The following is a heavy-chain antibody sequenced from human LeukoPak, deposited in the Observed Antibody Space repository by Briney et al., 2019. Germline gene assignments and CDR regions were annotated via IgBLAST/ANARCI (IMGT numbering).Heavy chain of an antibody. J-gene: IGHJ4*02. CDR2: ISWNSGSI. V-gene: IGHV3-9*01. CDR1: GFTFDDYA. Sequence: PGRSLRLSCAASGFTFDDYAMHWVRQAPGKGLEWVSGISWNSGSIGYADSVKGRFTISGDNAKNSLYLQMNSLRAEDTALYYCAKDRYCSGGSCYELGYWGQGTLVTVSS. CDR3: AKDRYCSGGSCYELGY. D-gene: IGHD2-15*01.